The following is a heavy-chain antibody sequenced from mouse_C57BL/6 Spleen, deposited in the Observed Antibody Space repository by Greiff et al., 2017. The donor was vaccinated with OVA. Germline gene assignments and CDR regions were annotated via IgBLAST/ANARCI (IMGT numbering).Heavy chain of an antibody. CDR3: ARGGDYSIFDD. D-gene: IGHD2-5*01. V-gene: IGHV1-54*01. J-gene: IGHJ2*01. CDR1: GYAFTNYL. CDR2: INPGSGGT. Sequence: VQLQQSGAELVRPGTSVKVSCKASGYAFTNYLIEWVKQRPGQGLEWIGVINPGSGGTNYNEKFKGKATLTADKSSSTAYMQLSSLTSEDSAVYFCARGGDYSIFDDWGQGTTLTVSS.